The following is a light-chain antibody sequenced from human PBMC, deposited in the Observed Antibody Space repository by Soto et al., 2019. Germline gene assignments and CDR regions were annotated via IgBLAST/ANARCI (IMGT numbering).Light chain of an antibody. CDR1: YSDIGTYDA. Sequence: QSVLTQPRSVSGSPGQSVTISCTGTYSDIGTYDAVSWCQQNPGKAPKIIIYDVTKRPSGVPDRFSGSKSGSTASLTISGLQAEDEADYYCCSYAGNYIYVFGTGTKATVL. CDR2: DVT. CDR3: CSYAGNYIYV. V-gene: IGLV2-11*01. J-gene: IGLJ1*01.